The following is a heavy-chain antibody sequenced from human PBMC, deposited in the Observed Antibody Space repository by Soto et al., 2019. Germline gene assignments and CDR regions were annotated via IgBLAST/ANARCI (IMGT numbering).Heavy chain of an antibody. CDR2: INPSGGST. CDR1: GYTFTSYY. Sequence: ASVKVSCKASGYTFTSYYMHWVRQAPGQGLEWMGIINPSGGSTSYAQKFQGRVTMTRDTSTSTVYMELGSLRSEDTAVYYCARTVRYQLPRYSYGYSISEMATMSPYFDYWGQGTLVTVSS. V-gene: IGHV1-46*01. J-gene: IGHJ4*02. CDR3: ARTVRYQLPRYSYGYSISEMATMSPYFDY. D-gene: IGHD5-18*01.